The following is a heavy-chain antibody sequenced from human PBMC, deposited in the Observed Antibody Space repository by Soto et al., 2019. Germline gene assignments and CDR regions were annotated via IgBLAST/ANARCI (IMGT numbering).Heavy chain of an antibody. D-gene: IGHD6-19*01. CDR3: ARRTDRAGYYYYGMDV. CDR2: IDPSDSYT. J-gene: IGHJ6*02. Sequence: PGESQNISCKGSGYSYSSYSICWVRQMTAKGLEWMGRIDPSDSYTNYSPSFQGHVIISADKSISTAYLQWSSLKASDTAMYYCARRTDRAGYYYYGMDVWGQGTTVTVSS. V-gene: IGHV5-10-1*01. CDR1: GYSYSSYS.